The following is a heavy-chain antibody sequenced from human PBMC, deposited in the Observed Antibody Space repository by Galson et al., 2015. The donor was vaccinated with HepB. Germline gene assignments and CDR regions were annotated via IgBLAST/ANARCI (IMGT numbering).Heavy chain of an antibody. D-gene: IGHD3-10*01. V-gene: IGHV1-18*04. CDR3: ARGWAGENYFDY. CDR2: VSAYNGNT. CDR1: GYTFTSYG. J-gene: IGHJ4*02. Sequence: SVKVSCKASGYTFTSYGISWARQAPGQGLEWMGWVSAYNGNTNYAQKLQGRVTMTRNTSISTAYMELSSLRSDDTAVYYCARGWAGENYFDYWGQGTLVTVSS.